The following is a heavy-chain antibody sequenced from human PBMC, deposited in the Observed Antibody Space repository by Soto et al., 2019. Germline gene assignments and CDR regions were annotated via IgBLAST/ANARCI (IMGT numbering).Heavy chain of an antibody. J-gene: IGHJ6*02. CDR1: GYSFTSYW. D-gene: IGHD6-6*01. CDR2: IYPGDSDT. Sequence: GESLKISCKGSGYSFTSYWIGWVRQMPGKGLEWMGIIYPGDSDTRYSPSFQGQVTISADKSISTAYLQWRSLKASDTAMYYCARAGIAARRGFYYYGMDVWGQGTTVTVSS. V-gene: IGHV5-51*01. CDR3: ARAGIAARRGFYYYGMDV.